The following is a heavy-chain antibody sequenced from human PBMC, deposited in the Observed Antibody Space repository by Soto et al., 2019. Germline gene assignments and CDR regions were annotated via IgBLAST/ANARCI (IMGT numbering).Heavy chain of an antibody. CDR3: ARGPGYHHYDSSVYFCY. D-gene: IGHD3-22*01. CDR1: GFTFSLYA. V-gene: IGHV3-21*05. Sequence: GGSLRLSCAASGFTFSLYAIHWVRQAPGKGLEWVSYISSSSYTNYADSVKGRFTISRDNAKNSLYLQMNSLRAEDTAVYYCARGPGYHHYDSSVYFCYWGQGTLVTVSS. J-gene: IGHJ4*02. CDR2: ISSSSYT.